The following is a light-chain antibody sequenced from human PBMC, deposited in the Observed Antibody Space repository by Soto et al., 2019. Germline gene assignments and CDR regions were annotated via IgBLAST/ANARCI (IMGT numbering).Light chain of an antibody. CDR2: GAS. Sequence: ENVLTQSPGTLSSSPGERATLSCRASQSVRNNYLAWYQKKPGQAPRLLIFGASIRATGIPDRFSGSGSGTDFTLTISRPESEDFAVFYCHQYDGAPHTFGQGTKLEIK. CDR1: QSVRNNY. CDR3: HQYDGAPHT. J-gene: IGKJ2*01. V-gene: IGKV3-20*01.